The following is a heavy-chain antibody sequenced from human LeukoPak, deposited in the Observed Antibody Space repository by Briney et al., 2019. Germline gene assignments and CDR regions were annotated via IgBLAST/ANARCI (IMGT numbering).Heavy chain of an antibody. J-gene: IGHJ3*02. CDR2: VSGSGGAT. V-gene: IGHV3-23*01. CDR1: GFTFSSYA. CDR3: ARTILVVITIGAFDI. Sequence: GGSLRLSCAASGFTFSSYAMSWVRQAPGKGLEWVSRVSGSGGATYYADSVKGRFTISRDNSKNTLYLQMNSLRAEDTAVYYCARTILVVITIGAFDIWGQGTMVIVSS. D-gene: IGHD3-22*01.